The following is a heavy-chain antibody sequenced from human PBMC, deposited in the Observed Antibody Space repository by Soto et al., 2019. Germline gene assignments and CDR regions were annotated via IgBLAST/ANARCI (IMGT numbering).Heavy chain of an antibody. CDR1: GFTFSSHY. D-gene: IGHD5-12*01. Sequence: EVQLVESGGGLVQPGGSLRLSCAGSGFTFSSHYMTWVRQAPGKGLEWVANIKQDGSEKNYVDSVKGRFIISRDNAKNSLYLQMSSLRAEDTAVYYCARYVDLADWGQGTLVTVSS. CDR2: IKQDGSEK. J-gene: IGHJ4*02. V-gene: IGHV3-7*01. CDR3: ARYVDLAD.